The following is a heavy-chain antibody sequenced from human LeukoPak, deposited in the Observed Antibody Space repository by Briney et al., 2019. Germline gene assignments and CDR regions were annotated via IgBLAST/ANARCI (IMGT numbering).Heavy chain of an antibody. D-gene: IGHD2/OR15-2a*01. V-gene: IGHV4-39*07. CDR1: GDSISRSNLH. Sequence: SETLSLTCTVSGDSISRSNLHWGWIRQAPGKGLEWIGSVFHTGSTYYNPSLKSRVTISVDSSMNKFSLKMRSVTAADTAFYYCARDLYDSTTQHHPPHFDSWGQGTLVTVSS. J-gene: IGHJ4*02. CDR3: ARDLYDSTTQHHPPHFDS. CDR2: VFHTGST.